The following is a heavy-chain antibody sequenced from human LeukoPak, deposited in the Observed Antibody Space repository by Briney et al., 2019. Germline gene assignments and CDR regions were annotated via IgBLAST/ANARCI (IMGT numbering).Heavy chain of an antibody. V-gene: IGHV3-21*01. D-gene: IGHD4-17*01. CDR2: ISSSSYM. J-gene: IGHJ3*02. Sequence: PGGSLRLSCAASGFTFNSYSMNWVRQAPGKGLEWVSSISSSSYMYYADSVKGRFTISRDNAKNSLYLQMNSLSAEDTAMYYCASRTTGNYDAFDIWGQGTMVTVSS. CDR1: GFTFNSYS. CDR3: ASRTTGNYDAFDI.